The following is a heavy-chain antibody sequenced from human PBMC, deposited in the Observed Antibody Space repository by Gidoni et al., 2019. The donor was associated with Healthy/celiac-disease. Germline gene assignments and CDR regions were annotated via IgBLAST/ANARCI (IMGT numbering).Heavy chain of an antibody. CDR1: GFTFDDYA. J-gene: IGHJ4*02. V-gene: IGHV3-9*01. CDR2: ISWNSGSI. Sequence: EVQLVESGGGLVQPGRSLRLSCAASGFTFDDYAMHWVRQAPGKGLEWGSGISWNSGSIGYADSVKGRFTISRDNAKNSLYLQMNSLRAEDTALYYCAKDQETYYYDSSGYHPFDYWGQGTLVTVSS. D-gene: IGHD3-22*01. CDR3: AKDQETYYYDSSGYHPFDY.